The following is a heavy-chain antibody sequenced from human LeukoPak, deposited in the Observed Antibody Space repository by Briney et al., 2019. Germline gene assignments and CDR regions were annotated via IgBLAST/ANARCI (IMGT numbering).Heavy chain of an antibody. V-gene: IGHV4-38-2*01. CDR1: GYSISSGYY. D-gene: IGHD3-3*01. Sequence: SETLSLTCAVSGYSISSGYYWGWIRQPPGKGLGWIGSIYHSGSTYYNPSLKSRVTISVDTSKNQFSLKLSSVTVADTAVYYWSTHGPYYDFWSGGDFDYWGQGTLVTVSS. CDR2: IYHSGST. J-gene: IGHJ4*02. CDR3: STHGPYYDFWSGGDFDY.